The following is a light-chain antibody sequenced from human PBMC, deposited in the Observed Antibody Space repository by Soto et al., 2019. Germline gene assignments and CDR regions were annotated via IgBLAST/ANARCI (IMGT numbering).Light chain of an antibody. CDR2: DVS. Sequence: EVVLTQSPATLSLSPGERATLSCRASQSVTKYLAWYQQKPGQALRLLISDVSKRATGIPARFSGSGSATYFTLTISSLEPEYFAVYYCHQRSNWPLTFGGGTKLEIK. CDR3: HQRSNWPLT. V-gene: IGKV3-11*01. CDR1: QSVTKY. J-gene: IGKJ4*01.